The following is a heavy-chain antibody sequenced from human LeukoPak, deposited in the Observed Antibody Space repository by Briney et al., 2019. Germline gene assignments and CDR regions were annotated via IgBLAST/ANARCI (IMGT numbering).Heavy chain of an antibody. CDR3: AKDEYSSSSGYFQH. D-gene: IGHD6-6*01. J-gene: IGHJ1*01. CDR1: GFTFSSYG. CDR2: IWYGGSNK. Sequence: AGGSLRLSCAASGFTFSSYGMHWVRQAPGKGLEWVAVIWYGGSNKYYADSVKGRFTISRDNSKNTLYLQMNSLRAEDTAVYYCAKDEYSSSSGYFQHWGQGTLVTVSS. V-gene: IGHV3-30*02.